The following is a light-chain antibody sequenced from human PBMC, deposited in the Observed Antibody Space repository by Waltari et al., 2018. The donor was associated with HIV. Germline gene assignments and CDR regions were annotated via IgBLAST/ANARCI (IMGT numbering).Light chain of an antibody. CDR3: AAWDDSLDEYV. CDR2: SNN. Sequence: QSALTQPPSASGTPGQRVTMSCSGSSSNIGSQTVNWYQQLPGTAPKLLIFSNNQRPSGVPDRFSGSKSGTSASLAISGLQSEDEADYYCAAWDDSLDEYVFGTGTKVTVL. V-gene: IGLV1-44*01. J-gene: IGLJ1*01. CDR1: SSNIGSQT.